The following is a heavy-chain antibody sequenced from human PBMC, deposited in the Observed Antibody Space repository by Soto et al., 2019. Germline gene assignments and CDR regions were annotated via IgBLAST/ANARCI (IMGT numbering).Heavy chain of an antibody. V-gene: IGHV3-23*01. CDR1: GFTFSGDA. J-gene: IGHJ6*02. Sequence: PGGSLRLSCEASGFTFSGDAMSWVRQAPGKGLEWVSAISGSGGSTYYADSVKGRFTISRDNSKNTLYLQMNSLRAEDTAVYYCAQGMGSCSGGSFPHDYCMNVWGEGTTVTVSS. CDR2: ISGSGGST. CDR3: AQGMGSCSGGSFPHDYCMNV. D-gene: IGHD2-15*01.